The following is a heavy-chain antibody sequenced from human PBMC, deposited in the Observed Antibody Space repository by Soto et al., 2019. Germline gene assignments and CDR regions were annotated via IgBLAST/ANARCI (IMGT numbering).Heavy chain of an antibody. D-gene: IGHD2-8*02. CDR1: GASIGSGGW. CDR3: VRHEGWTGPDQ. J-gene: IGHJ5*02. V-gene: IGHV4-4*02. CDR2: IFHDGNT. Sequence: SETLSLTCAVSGASIGSGGWWSWVRQPPGKGLEWIAEIFHDGNTNYSPSLKSRVTISVDKSQNQFSLNVYSVTAADTAVYYCVRHEGWTGPDQWGQGTLVTVSS.